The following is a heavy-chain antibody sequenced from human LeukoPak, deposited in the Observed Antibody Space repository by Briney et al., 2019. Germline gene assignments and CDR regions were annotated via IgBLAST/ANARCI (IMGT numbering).Heavy chain of an antibody. V-gene: IGHV1-69*01. D-gene: IGHD6-6*01. CDR1: GGTFSSYA. CDR2: IIPIFGTA. CDR3: ARTAGRTFDY. Sequence: ASVKVSCKASGGTFSSYAISWVRQAPGQGLEWMGGIIPIFGTANYAQKFQGRVTITADESTSTAYMEPSSLRSEDTAVYYCARTAGRTFDYWGQGTLVTVSS. J-gene: IGHJ4*02.